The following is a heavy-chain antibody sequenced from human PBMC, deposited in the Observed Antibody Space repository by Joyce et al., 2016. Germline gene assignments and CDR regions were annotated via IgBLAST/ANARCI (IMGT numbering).Heavy chain of an antibody. J-gene: IGHJ3*01. D-gene: IGHD2-2*01. Sequence: EVQLVESGGGLVKPGGALRLSCAASGFSFRNAWVTWVRQAPGQGLAWDGRVKSKGQGGTTDYAAPVKGRFTISRDDSRDTAYLQMNSLKSEDTGVYFCVTGLCIGTACHWDDAFDVWGQGTMVTVSS. CDR1: GFSFRNAW. CDR2: VKSKGQGGTT. CDR3: VTGLCIGTACHWDDAFDV. V-gene: IGHV3-15*01.